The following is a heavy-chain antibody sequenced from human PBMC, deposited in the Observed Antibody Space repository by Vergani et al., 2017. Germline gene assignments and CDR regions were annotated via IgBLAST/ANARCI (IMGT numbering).Heavy chain of an antibody. V-gene: IGHV4-34*01. CDR2: INHSGST. CDR1: GGSFSGYY. D-gene: IGHD5-18*01. J-gene: IGHJ6*03. CDR3: ARLSGYSIAFSGYYYYMDV. Sequence: QVQLQQWGAGLLKPSETLSLTCAVYGGSFSGYYWSWIRQPPGKGLEWVGEINHSGSTNYNPSLKSRVTISVDTSKNQFSLKMSSVTAADTAVYYCARLSGYSIAFSGYYYYMDVWGKGTTVTVSS.